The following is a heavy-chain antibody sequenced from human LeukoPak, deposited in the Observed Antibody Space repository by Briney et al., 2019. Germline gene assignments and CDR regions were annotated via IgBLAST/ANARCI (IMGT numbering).Heavy chain of an antibody. CDR2: INYNGST. CDR3: VRATGSNGWLFDN. D-gene: IGHD6-19*01. J-gene: IGHJ4*02. CDR1: GGSISNYY. V-gene: IGHV4-59*01. Sequence: SGSLSLTCTVSGGSISNYYWSWIRQPPGKGLEWVGYINYNGSTNYNPSLMSRVTISLDTYRNQLSLKLTSVPAADTAVYYCVRATGSNGWLFDNWGQGTLVTVSS.